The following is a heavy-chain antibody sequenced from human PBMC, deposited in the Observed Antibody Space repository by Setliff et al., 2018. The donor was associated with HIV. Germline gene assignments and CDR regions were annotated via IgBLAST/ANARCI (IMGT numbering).Heavy chain of an antibody. CDR3: AGYTSGWYAPY. J-gene: IGHJ4*02. CDR2: IYYSGNV. D-gene: IGHD6-19*01. V-gene: IGHV4-59*11. Sequence: NPSETLSLTCTVSGGSISKHYWNWIRQPPGKGLEWIGTIYYSGNVKSTPSLKSRVTISVDTSKNQFSLKLTSVTVADTAVYYCAGYTSGWYAPYWGQGTLVTVSS. CDR1: GGSISKHY.